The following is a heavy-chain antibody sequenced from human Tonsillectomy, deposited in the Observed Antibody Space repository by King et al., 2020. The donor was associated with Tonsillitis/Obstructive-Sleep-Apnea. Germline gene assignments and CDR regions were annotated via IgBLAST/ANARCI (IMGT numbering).Heavy chain of an antibody. CDR2: IYYSGST. CDR3: ARGIRGDNDAFDI. V-gene: IGHV4-59*01. Sequence: QLQESGPGLVKPSETLSLTCTVSGGSISSYYWSWIRQPPGKGLEWIGYIYYSGSTNYNPPRKSRVTISVDTSKNQFSLKLSSVTAADTAVYYCARGIRGDNDAFDIWGQGTMVTVSS. J-gene: IGHJ3*02. D-gene: IGHD3-10*01. CDR1: GGSISSYY.